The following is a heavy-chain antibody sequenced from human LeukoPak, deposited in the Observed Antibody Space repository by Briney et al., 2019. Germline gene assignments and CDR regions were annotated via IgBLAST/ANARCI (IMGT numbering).Heavy chain of an antibody. D-gene: IGHD3-22*01. V-gene: IGHV3-33*08. Sequence: GGSLRLSCAASGFTFSSYAKHWVRQAPGKGLEWVAVIWSDGSNKYHADSVKGRFTISRDNSKNTVYLQMNSLRADDTAVYYCARAAYESTGYLTLWGQGTLVTVSS. CDR1: GFTFSSYA. J-gene: IGHJ4*02. CDR2: IWSDGSNK. CDR3: ARAAYESTGYLTL.